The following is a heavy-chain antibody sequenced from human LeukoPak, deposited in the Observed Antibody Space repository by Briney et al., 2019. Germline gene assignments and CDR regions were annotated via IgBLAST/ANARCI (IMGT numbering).Heavy chain of an antibody. D-gene: IGHD5-24*01. Sequence: ARTLSLTCAAYGFTFDDYAWHWVRQAPGKGLEWVSGISCNSGSIGYADSVKGRFTISRDNSKSSLYLQMNSLRAEDMALYYCAKGRDGYNSDAFDIWGQGTMVTVSS. V-gene: IGHV3-9*03. CDR3: AKGRDGYNSDAFDI. CDR1: GFTFDDYA. CDR2: ISCNSGSI. J-gene: IGHJ3*02.